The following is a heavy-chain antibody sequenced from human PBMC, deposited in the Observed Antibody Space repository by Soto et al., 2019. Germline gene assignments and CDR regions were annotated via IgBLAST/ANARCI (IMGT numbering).Heavy chain of an antibody. CDR2: IYWDDDK. V-gene: IGHV2-5*02. CDR1: GFSLSTSGVG. D-gene: IGHD6-6*01. CDR3: AHRPTVHEACDI. Sequence: QITLKESGPTLVKPTQTLTLTCTFSGFSLSTSGVGVGWIRQPPGKALEWLALIYWDDDKRYSPSLKRRLTITKDTSKNQVVLTMTNIDPVDTATYYRAHRPTVHEACDIWGQGTMVTVSS. J-gene: IGHJ3*02.